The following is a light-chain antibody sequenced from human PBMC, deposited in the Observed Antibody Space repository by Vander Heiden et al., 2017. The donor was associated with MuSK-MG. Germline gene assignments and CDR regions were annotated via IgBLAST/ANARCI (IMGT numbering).Light chain of an antibody. J-gene: IGKJ1*01. CDR2: GAS. CDR1: QSVSSSY. Sequence: EIVLTQCPGTLSLSPGERATLSCRASQSVSSSYLAWYQQKPGQAPRLLIYGASSRATGIPDRFRGSGSGTDFTLTISRLEPEDFAVYYCQQYGSAPSTFGQGTKVEIK. CDR3: QQYGSAPST. V-gene: IGKV3-20*01.